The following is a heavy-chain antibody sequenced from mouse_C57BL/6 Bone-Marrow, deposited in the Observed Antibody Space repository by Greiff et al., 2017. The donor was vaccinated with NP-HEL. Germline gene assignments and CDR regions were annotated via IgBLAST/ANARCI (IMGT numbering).Heavy chain of an antibody. D-gene: IGHD1-2*01. J-gene: IGHJ1*03. CDR1: GYTFTSYG. V-gene: IGHV14-2*01. Sequence: VQLQQSGAELARPGASVKLSCKASGYTFTSYGISWVKQRTGQGLEWIGRIDPEDGETKYAPKFQGKATITADTSSNTAYLQLSSLTSEDTAVYYCARFSITTPYFDVWGTGTTVTVSS. CDR2: IDPEDGET. CDR3: ARFSITTPYFDV.